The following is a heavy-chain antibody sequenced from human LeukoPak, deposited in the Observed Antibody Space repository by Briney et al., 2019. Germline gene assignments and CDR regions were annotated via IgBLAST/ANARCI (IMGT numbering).Heavy chain of an antibody. CDR3: ARDQHTQQLVQGYAFDI. CDR2: IYYSGST. D-gene: IGHD6-13*01. J-gene: IGHJ3*02. V-gene: IGHV4-39*07. CDR1: GGSITTNHFF. Sequence: SETLSLTCTVSGGSITTNHFFWGWIRQPPGMGLEWIGTIYYSGSTYYNPSLKSRVTISVDRSKNQFSLKLSSVTAADTAVYYCARDQHTQQLVQGYAFDIWGQGTMVTVSS.